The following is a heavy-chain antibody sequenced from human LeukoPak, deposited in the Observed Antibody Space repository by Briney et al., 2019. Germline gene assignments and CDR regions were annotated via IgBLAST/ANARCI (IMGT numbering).Heavy chain of an antibody. D-gene: IGHD5/OR15-5a*01. CDR2: INSDGSST. J-gene: IGHJ3*02. V-gene: IGHV3-74*01. CDR1: GFTFSSYW. CDR3: VREDSVNFPDAFDI. Sequence: GGSLRLSCAASGFTFSSYWMHWVRQAPGKGLVWVSRINSDGSSTRYADSVKGRFTISRDNTKDTLYLQMNSLRAEDTAVYYWVREDSVNFPDAFDIWGQGTMVTVSS.